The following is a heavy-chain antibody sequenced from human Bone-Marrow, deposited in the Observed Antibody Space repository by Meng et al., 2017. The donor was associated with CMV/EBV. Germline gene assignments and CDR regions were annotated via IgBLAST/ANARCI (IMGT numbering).Heavy chain of an antibody. CDR1: GFSFGTYG. J-gene: IGHJ4*02. Sequence: GESLKISCAASGFSFGTYGMHWVRQAPGKRLEWVSFIRYDGSNTYYADSVKGRFSISRDNSENMLYLQMGSLRPEDTAVYYCAKGLSNYDSWGGCDHWGQGTLVTVSS. CDR3: AKGLSNYDSWGGCDH. V-gene: IGHV3-30*02. CDR2: IRYDGSNT. D-gene: IGHD3-3*01.